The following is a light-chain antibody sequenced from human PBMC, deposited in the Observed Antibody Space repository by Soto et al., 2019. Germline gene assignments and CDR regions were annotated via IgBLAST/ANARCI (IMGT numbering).Light chain of an antibody. CDR2: EVN. Sequence: QSALTQPASVSGSPGQSITISCTGSSSDVGSYNLVSWYQQHPGKAPKLMIYEVNKRPSGVSNRFSGSKSANTASLTISGLQAEDEADYYCYSYAGSNTAGVSGTGTKPTVL. CDR1: SSDVGSYNL. V-gene: IGLV2-23*02. CDR3: YSYAGSNTAGV. J-gene: IGLJ1*01.